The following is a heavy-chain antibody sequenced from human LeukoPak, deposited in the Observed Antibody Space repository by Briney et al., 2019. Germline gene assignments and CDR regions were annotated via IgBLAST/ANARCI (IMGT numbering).Heavy chain of an antibody. V-gene: IGHV3-7*01. CDR1: GFAFSSFW. D-gene: IGHD3-10*01. CDR2: IKQDGSEE. Sequence: GGSLRLSCAASGFAFSSFWMSWVRQAPGKGLEWVANIKQDGSEEYYVDSVKGRFTISRDNSKRILYLQMNSLRGDDTAVYYCAKDWSEGSGSYPEFWGQGTLVTVSS. J-gene: IGHJ1*01. CDR3: AKDWSEGSGSYPEF.